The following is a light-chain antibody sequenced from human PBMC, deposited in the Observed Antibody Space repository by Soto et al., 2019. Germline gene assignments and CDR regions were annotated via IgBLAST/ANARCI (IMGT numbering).Light chain of an antibody. CDR1: QSVGSN. CDR3: QQYNNWPPLYT. Sequence: EIVMTQSPATLSVSPGERATLSCRASQSVGSNLAWYQQKPGQAPRLLIYDASTRATGIPARFSGSGYGTEFTLTISSLQSEDFAVYYCQQYNNWPPLYTFGQGTKLEIK. V-gene: IGKV3-15*01. CDR2: DAS. J-gene: IGKJ2*01.